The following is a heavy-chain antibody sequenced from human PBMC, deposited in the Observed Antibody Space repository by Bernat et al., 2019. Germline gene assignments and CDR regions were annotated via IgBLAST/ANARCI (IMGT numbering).Heavy chain of an antibody. V-gene: IGHV1-18*01. CDR1: GYTFSTYG. Sequence: QVQLIQSGAEVKKPGASVRVSCKASGYTFSTYGITWVRQAPGQGLEWMGWISAKNGNTNYAQNLQGRVTMTTDTSASIAYMELGSLRSDDTAVYYCARAGPEVTTHFDRWGQGTMVTVSS. CDR3: ARAGPEVTTHFDR. J-gene: IGHJ4*02. CDR2: ISAKNGNT. D-gene: IGHD2-21*02.